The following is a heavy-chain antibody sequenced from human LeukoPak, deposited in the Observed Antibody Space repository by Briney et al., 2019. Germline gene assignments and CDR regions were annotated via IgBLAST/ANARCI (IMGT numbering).Heavy chain of an antibody. J-gene: IGHJ5*02. Sequence: VASVKVSCKASGYTFTSYYMHWVRQAPGQGLEWMGIINPSGGSTSYAQKFQGRVTMTRDTSTSTVYMELSSLRSDDTAVYYCARDLAWGADLMGPTDDWLDPWGQGTLVTVSS. CDR2: INPSGGST. D-gene: IGHD1-26*01. V-gene: IGHV1-46*01. CDR3: ARDLAWGADLMGPTDDWLDP. CDR1: GYTFTSYY.